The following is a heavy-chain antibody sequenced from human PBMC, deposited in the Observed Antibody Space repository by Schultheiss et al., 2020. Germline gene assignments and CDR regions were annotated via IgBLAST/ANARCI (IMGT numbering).Heavy chain of an antibody. Sequence: GGSLRLSCKGSGYSFTSYWIGWVRQMPGKGLEWMGVIYPGDSDTRYSPSFQGQVTISADKSISTAYLQWSSLKASDTAMYYCARHSMTTVTTPFDYWGQGTLVTGYS. CDR1: GYSFTSYW. CDR3: ARHSMTTVTTPFDY. V-gene: IGHV5-51*01. J-gene: IGHJ4*02. CDR2: IYPGDSDT. D-gene: IGHD4-17*01.